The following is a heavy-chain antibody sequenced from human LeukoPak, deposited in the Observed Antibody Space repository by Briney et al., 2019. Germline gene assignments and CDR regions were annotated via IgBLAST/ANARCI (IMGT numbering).Heavy chain of an antibody. CDR3: ARRTGSAFDI. Sequence: GESLKISCKASGFSFTSYWIGWVRQMPGKGLEWMGIIFPRDSNTRYSPSFQGQVTISADKSISTAYLQWSSLKASDTAMYYCARRTGSAFDIWGQGTMVTVSS. J-gene: IGHJ3*02. V-gene: IGHV5-51*01. CDR2: IFPRDSNT. CDR1: GFSFTSYW. D-gene: IGHD3/OR15-3a*01.